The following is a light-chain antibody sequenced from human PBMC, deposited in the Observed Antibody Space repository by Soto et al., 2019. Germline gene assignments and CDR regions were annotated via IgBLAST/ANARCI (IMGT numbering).Light chain of an antibody. CDR1: QSVYNNY. CDR3: QQYGSSPRT. J-gene: IGKJ1*01. CDR2: GAS. Sequence: EIVLTQSPGTLSLSPGERATLSCRASQSVYNNYLAWYQQRPGQAPRLVIYGASSRATDIPDRFLGSGSGTDFSLTIRRVEPEDFAVYYCQQYGSSPRTFGQGTKVEVK. V-gene: IGKV3-20*01.